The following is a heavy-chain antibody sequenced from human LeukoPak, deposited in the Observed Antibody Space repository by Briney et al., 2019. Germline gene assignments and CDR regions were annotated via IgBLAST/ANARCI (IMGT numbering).Heavy chain of an antibody. D-gene: IGHD2-2*01. CDR2: IYHSGST. V-gene: IGHV4-30-2*01. J-gene: IGHJ3*02. CDR3: SSYADDAFDI. Sequence: SETLSLTCAVSGGSISSGGYSWSWMRQPPGKGREWIGYIYHSGSTYYNPSLKSRVTISVDRSKNQFSLELSSVTAADTAVYYCSSYADDAFDIWGQGTMVTVSS. CDR1: GGSISSGGYS.